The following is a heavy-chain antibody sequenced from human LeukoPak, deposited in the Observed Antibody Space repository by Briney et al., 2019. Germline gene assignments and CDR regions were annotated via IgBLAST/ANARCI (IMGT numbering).Heavy chain of an antibody. D-gene: IGHD3-22*01. J-gene: IGHJ4*02. V-gene: IGHV3-21*01. CDR3: AREDSSGYYYFDY. CDR1: GFTFSNYA. CDR2: ISSSSSYI. Sequence: GSLRLSRAASGFTFSNYAMGWVRQAPGKGLEWVSSISSSSSYIYYADSVKGRFTISRDNAKNSLYLQMNSLRAEDTAVYYCAREDSSGYYYFDYWGQGTLVTVSS.